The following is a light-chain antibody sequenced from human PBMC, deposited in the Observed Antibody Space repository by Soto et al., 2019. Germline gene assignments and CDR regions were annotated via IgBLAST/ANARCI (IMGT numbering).Light chain of an antibody. CDR3: SSYTSSSTLV. CDR2: EVS. Sequence: QSALTQPASVSGSPGQSITISCTGTSNDVGSYNLVSWYLQHPGKAPKLMIYEVSNRPSGVSNRFSGSKSGNTASLTISGLQAEDEADYYCSSYTSSSTLVFGGGTKLTVL. CDR1: SNDVGSYNL. J-gene: IGLJ2*01. V-gene: IGLV2-14*02.